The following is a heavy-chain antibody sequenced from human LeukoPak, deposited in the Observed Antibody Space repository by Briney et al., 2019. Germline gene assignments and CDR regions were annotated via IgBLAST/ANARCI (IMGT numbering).Heavy chain of an antibody. D-gene: IGHD3-10*01. Sequence: SETLSLTCTVSGGSISSGGYYWSWIRQPPGKGLEWIGSIYYSGSTYYNPSLKSRVAISVDTSKNQFSLKPSSVTAADTAVYYCARDNLGEPLDYWGQGTLVTVSS. CDR2: IYYSGST. CDR1: GGSISSGGYY. CDR3: ARDNLGEPLDY. V-gene: IGHV4-39*07. J-gene: IGHJ4*02.